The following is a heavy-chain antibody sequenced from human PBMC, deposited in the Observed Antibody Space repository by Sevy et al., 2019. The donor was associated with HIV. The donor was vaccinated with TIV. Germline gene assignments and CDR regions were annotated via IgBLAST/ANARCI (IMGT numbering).Heavy chain of an antibody. Sequence: GGSLRLSCEASGFTFSSYAMSWVRQAPGKGLEWVSAISGSGGSTYYADSVKGRFTISRDNSKNTLYLQMNSLRAEDTAVYYCAKSPVVDIVVVPAAHKNYYYYYMDVWGKGTTVTVSS. D-gene: IGHD2-2*01. J-gene: IGHJ6*03. CDR3: AKSPVVDIVVVPAAHKNYYYYYMDV. V-gene: IGHV3-23*01. CDR1: GFTFSSYA. CDR2: ISGSGGST.